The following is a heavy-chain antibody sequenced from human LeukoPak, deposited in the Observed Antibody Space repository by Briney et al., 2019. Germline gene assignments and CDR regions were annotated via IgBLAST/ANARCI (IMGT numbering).Heavy chain of an antibody. Sequence: SVTVSCKASGGTFSSYAISWVRQAPGQGLEWMGGIIPIFGTANYAQKFQGRVTITADESTSTAYMELSSLRSEDTAVYYCASGYSNNFYYMDVWGKGTTVTISS. CDR3: ASGYSNNFYYMDV. V-gene: IGHV1-69*13. J-gene: IGHJ6*03. CDR2: IIPIFGTA. CDR1: GGTFSSYA. D-gene: IGHD6-13*01.